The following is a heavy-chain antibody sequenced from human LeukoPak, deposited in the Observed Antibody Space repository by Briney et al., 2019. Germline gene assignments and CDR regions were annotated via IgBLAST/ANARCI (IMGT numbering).Heavy chain of an antibody. CDR2: ISSSSSYI. V-gene: IGHV3-21*01. CDR1: GFTFSSYS. D-gene: IGHD4-17*01. Sequence: GGSLRLSCAASGFTFSSYSMNWVRQAPGKGLEWVSSISSSSSYIYYADSVKGRFTISRDNAKNSLYLQMNSLRAEDTAVYYCARLRGDDYGDYELGYFDYWGQGTLVTVSS. J-gene: IGHJ4*02. CDR3: ARLRGDDYGDYELGYFDY.